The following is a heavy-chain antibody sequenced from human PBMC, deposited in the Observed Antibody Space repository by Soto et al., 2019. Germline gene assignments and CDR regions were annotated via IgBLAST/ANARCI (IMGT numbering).Heavy chain of an antibody. CDR3: AKDYDILTGYHYMDV. V-gene: IGHV3-30*18. CDR1: GFTFSSYG. Sequence: QVQLVESGGGVVQPGRSLRLSCAASGFTFSSYGMHWVRQAPGKGLEWVAVISYDGSNKYYADSVKGRFTISRDNSKNTLYLPMNSLRAEDTAVYYCAKDYDILTGYHYMDVWGQGTTVTVSS. J-gene: IGHJ6*02. CDR2: ISYDGSNK. D-gene: IGHD3-9*01.